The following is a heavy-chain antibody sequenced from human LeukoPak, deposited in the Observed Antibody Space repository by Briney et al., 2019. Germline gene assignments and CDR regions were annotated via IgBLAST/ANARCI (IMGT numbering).Heavy chain of an antibody. CDR1: GFIFSTYG. CDR2: IRHDGSIK. J-gene: IGHJ4*02. CDR3: AKATATYFDY. D-gene: IGHD1-14*01. V-gene: IGHV3-30*02. Sequence: GGSLRLSCAASGFIFSTYGMYWVRQAPGKGLEWVAFIRHDGSIKNYADSVKGRSTISRDNSKNTLYLQMNSLRAEDTAVYYCAKATATYFDYWGQGTLVTVSS.